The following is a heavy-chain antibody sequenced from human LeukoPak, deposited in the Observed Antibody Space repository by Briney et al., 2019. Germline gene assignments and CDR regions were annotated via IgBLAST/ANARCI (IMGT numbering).Heavy chain of an antibody. CDR3: ARERVGYSYGYDY. Sequence: SVRVSCKASGGTFSSYAISWVRQAPGQGLGWMGRIIPIFGIANYAQKFQGRVTITADKSTSTAYMELSSLRSEDTAVYYCARERVGYSYGYDYWGQGTLVTVSS. V-gene: IGHV1-69*04. CDR2: IIPIFGIA. D-gene: IGHD5-18*01. CDR1: GGTFSSYA. J-gene: IGHJ4*02.